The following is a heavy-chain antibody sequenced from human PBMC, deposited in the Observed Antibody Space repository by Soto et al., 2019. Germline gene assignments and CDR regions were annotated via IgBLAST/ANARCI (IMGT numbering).Heavy chain of an antibody. V-gene: IGHV4-59*01. CDR1: GGSISSYY. Sequence: SETLSLTCTVSGGSISSYYWSWIRQPPGKGLEWIGYIYYSGSTNYNPSLKSRVTISVDTSKNQFSLKLSSVTAADTAVYYCARDFRSGWGSTRGYNWFDPWGQGTLVTVSS. J-gene: IGHJ5*02. CDR2: IYYSGST. CDR3: ARDFRSGWGSTRGYNWFDP. D-gene: IGHD6-19*01.